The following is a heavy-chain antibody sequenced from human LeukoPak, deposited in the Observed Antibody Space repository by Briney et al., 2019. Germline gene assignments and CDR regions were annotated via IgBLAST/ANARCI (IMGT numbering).Heavy chain of an antibody. CDR3: ARHEPQSSGEDWFDP. D-gene: IGHD2-15*01. Sequence: PSETLSLTCAVYGGSFSGYYWSWIRQPPGKGLEWIGEINHSGSTNYNPSLKSRVTISVDTSKNQFSLKLSSVTAADTAVYYCARHEPQSSGEDWFDPWGQGTLVTVSS. J-gene: IGHJ5*02. CDR1: GGSFSGYY. CDR2: INHSGST. V-gene: IGHV4-34*01.